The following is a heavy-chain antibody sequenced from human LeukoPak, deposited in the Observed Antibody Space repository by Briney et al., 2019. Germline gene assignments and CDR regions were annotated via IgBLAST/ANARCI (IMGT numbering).Heavy chain of an antibody. J-gene: IGHJ6*03. CDR2: IYTSGST. Sequence: SGTLSLTCTVSGGSISSYYWSWIRQPAGKGLEWIGRIYTSGSTNYNPSLKSRVTISVDTSKNQFSLKLSSVTAADTAVYYCARTYFDWLLSDYYYYMDVWGKGTTVTISS. D-gene: IGHD3-9*01. CDR1: GGSISSYY. CDR3: ARTYFDWLLSDYYYYMDV. V-gene: IGHV4-4*07.